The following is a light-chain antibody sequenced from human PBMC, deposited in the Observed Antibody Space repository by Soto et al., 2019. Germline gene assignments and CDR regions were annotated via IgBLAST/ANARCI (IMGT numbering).Light chain of an antibody. Sequence: EIVMTQSPATLSVSPGERATLSCRASQSVSSNLAWYQQKPGQAPRLLIYGASTRATGIPARFSGSGSGTEFTLTISSLQSEDCAVYYCQQYNNWPPWTFGQGPKVEIK. V-gene: IGKV3-15*01. CDR3: QQYNNWPPWT. J-gene: IGKJ1*01. CDR1: QSVSSN. CDR2: GAS.